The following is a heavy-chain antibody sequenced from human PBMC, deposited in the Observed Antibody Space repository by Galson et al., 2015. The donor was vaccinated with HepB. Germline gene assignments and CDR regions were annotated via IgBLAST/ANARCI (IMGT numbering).Heavy chain of an antibody. CDR1: GFTFSDFSDYS. D-gene: IGHD5-18*01. V-gene: IGHV3-48*01. Sequence: SLRLSCAASGFTFSDFSDYSMNWVRQAPGKGLEWVSYISSSSSTVWYADSVKGRFTISRDNAKNSLYLHMNSLRAEDAAVYYCVSRGYSYGYFDSWGQGTLVTVSP. CDR2: ISSSSSTV. J-gene: IGHJ4*02. CDR3: VSRGYSYGYFDS.